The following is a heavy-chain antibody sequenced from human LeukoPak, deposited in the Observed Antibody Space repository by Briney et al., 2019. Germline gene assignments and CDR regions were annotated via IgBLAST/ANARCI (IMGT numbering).Heavy chain of an antibody. D-gene: IGHD3-16*01. CDR1: GFTFSRYW. Sequence: GGSLRLSCAASGFTFSRYWMSWVRQAPGKGLECVAHINQDGSEKHYVDSVKGRFTISRDNAKNSLYLQMNSLRAEDTAVYYCARGGSPSDYWGQGTLVTVSS. CDR2: INQDGSEK. J-gene: IGHJ4*02. CDR3: ARGGSPSDY. V-gene: IGHV3-7*01.